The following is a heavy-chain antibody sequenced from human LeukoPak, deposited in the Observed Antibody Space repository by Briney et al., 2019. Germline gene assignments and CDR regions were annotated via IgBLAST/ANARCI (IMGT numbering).Heavy chain of an antibody. V-gene: IGHV3-48*01. CDR1: GFSFNTHT. CDR3: ARGLYYMDV. CDR2: ISGSTTVI. J-gene: IGHJ6*03. Sequence: GGSLRLSCAASGFSFNTHTLAWVRQAPGKGLEWVSYISGSTTVIHYADSVKGRFTISRDNAKNSLYLQMSSLKVEDTAIYYCARGLYYMDVWGNGTTVTVS.